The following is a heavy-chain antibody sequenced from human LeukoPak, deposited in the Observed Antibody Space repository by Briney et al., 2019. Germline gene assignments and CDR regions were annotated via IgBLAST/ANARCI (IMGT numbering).Heavy chain of an antibody. D-gene: IGHD2-21*02. V-gene: IGHV3-64D*06. Sequence: EGSLRLSCLGSGFTFSWYGMNWVRQAPGRGLEYVSAISKNGGNTYYVDSVKGRFTISRDNSKNTLYLQMNSLRVEDTAVYFCVKDLSDRDVDYWGQGTLVTVSS. CDR2: ISKNGGNT. J-gene: IGHJ4*02. CDR3: VKDLSDRDVDY. CDR1: GFTFSWYG.